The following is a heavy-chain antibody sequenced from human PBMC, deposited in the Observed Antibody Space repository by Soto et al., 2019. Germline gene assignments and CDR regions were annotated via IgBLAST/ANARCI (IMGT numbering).Heavy chain of an antibody. V-gene: IGHV4-39*01. J-gene: IGHJ1*01. CDR3: ASRSRDGYKSRQGYFRH. CDR1: CGSISSTYYY. Sequence: SETLSLTCTVSCGSISSTYYYWGWIRQPPGKGLEWIGSIYYSGSTYYNPSLKSRVTISVDTSKNQFSLKLSSVTAADTAVHYCASRSRDGYKSRQGYFRHWGQGTLVTVSS. CDR2: IYYSGST. D-gene: IGHD5-12*01.